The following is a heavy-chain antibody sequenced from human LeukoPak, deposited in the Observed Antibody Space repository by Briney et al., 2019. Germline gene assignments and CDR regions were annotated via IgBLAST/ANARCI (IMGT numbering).Heavy chain of an antibody. CDR3: AKFLRDGSKPLDC. D-gene: IGHD5-24*01. Sequence: GGSLRLSCTASGFTFTSVGMHWVRQAPGKGLEWVAVISYDGTNKYYADSVKGRFTISRDNSKNTLYLQMNSLRADDTAVYYCAKFLRDGSKPLDCWGQGTLVTVSS. CDR2: ISYDGTNK. V-gene: IGHV3-30*18. J-gene: IGHJ4*02. CDR1: GFTFTSVG.